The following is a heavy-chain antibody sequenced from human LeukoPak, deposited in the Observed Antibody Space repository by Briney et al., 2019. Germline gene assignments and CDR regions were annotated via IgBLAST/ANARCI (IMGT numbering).Heavy chain of an antibody. D-gene: IGHD6-19*01. CDR3: AREVYRSGWYKGHFDL. CDR1: GGSISSSSYY. J-gene: IGHJ2*01. V-gene: IGHV4-39*02. Sequence: SETLSLTCAVSGGSISSSSYYWGWIRQPPGKGLEWFGSVYYTGNTYYNPSLKSRVAISVDTSKNQFSLKLSSVTAADTAVYYCAREVYRSGWYKGHFDLWGRGTLVTVSS. CDR2: VYYTGNT.